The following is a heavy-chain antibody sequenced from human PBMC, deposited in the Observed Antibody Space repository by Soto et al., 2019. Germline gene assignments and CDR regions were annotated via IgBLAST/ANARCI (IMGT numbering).Heavy chain of an antibody. CDR1: GYTFTGYY. D-gene: IGHD2-21*01. J-gene: IGHJ6*01. Sequence: ASLKVSCKASGYTFTGYYMHWVRQAPGQGLEWMGWINPNSGGTNYAQKFQGWVTMTRDTSISTAYMELSRLRSDDTAVYYCARDAVAIGYYYYGLDGWGQGTTVTVSS. CDR3: ARDAVAIGYYYYGLDG. V-gene: IGHV1-2*04. CDR2: INPNSGGT.